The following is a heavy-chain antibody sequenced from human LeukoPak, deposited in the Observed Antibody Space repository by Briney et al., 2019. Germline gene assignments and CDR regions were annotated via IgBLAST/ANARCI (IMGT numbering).Heavy chain of an antibody. Sequence: SETLSLTCTVSGGSISSYYWSWIRQPPGKGLEWIGYIYYSGSTNYNPSLKSRVTISVDTSKNQFSLKLSSVTAADTAVYYCARGYSGYDWVFDYWGRGTLVTVSS. CDR2: IYYSGST. D-gene: IGHD5-12*01. V-gene: IGHV4-59*01. CDR1: GGSISSYY. CDR3: ARGYSGYDWVFDY. J-gene: IGHJ4*02.